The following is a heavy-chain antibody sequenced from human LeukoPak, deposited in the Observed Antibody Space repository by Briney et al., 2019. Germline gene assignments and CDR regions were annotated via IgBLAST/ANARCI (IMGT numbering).Heavy chain of an antibody. J-gene: IGHJ4*02. V-gene: IGHV1-46*01. CDR2: INPSGGAP. D-gene: IGHD3-22*01. Sequence: ASVKVSCKTSGYTFTRYYMHWVRQAPEQGLEWMGMINPSGGAPSYAQKFQDRVTMTRDTTTSTVYMEVSSLRSEDTAVYYCARKVYASNDYYYEYYLDYWGQGTLVTVSS. CDR1: GYTFTRYY. CDR3: ARKVYASNDYYYEYYLDY.